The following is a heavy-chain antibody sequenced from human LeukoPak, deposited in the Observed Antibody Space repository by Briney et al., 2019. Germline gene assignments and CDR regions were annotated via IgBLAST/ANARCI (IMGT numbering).Heavy chain of an antibody. CDR1: GGSISSGSYY. D-gene: IGHD5-24*01. CDR2: IYTSGST. Sequence: SQTLSLTCTVSGGSISSGSYYWSWIRQPAGKGLEWIGRIYTSGSTNYNPSLKSRVTISVDTSKNQFSLKPSSVTAADTAVYYCARERGWLHPGNDYWGQGTLVTVSS. J-gene: IGHJ4*02. CDR3: ARERGWLHPGNDY. V-gene: IGHV4-61*02.